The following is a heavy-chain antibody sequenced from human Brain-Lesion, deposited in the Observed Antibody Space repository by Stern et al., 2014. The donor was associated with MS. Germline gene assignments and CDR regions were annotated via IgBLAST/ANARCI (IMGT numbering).Heavy chain of an antibody. CDR2: IFNSGST. V-gene: IGHV4-61*02. Sequence: QVQLVESGPGLVKPSQTLSLSCTVSGGSISSGGYYWSWIRQPAGKGLEWIGRIFNSGSTSYNPSLKSRVPISIDTSKNQFSLRLNSRTAADTAVYYCARGRVVPGFQYYATDVWGQGTTVIVSS. D-gene: IGHD2-2*01. CDR1: GGSISSGGYY. J-gene: IGHJ6*02. CDR3: ARGRVVPGFQYYATDV.